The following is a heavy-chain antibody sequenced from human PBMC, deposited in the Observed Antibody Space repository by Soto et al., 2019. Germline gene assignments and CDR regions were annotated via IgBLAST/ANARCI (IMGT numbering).Heavy chain of an antibody. Sequence: QVQLVQSGAEVKKPGASVKVSCKASGYTFSSYGINWVRQAPGQGLEWLGWVSPYDGYTNYAQIPQXXVSMTTDTSTKXAXMXXRSLRSDDTAVYYCARGGYYDSSGSRNYFYYGMNVWGQGTTVTVSS. D-gene: IGHD3-22*01. CDR1: GYTFSSYG. CDR3: ARGGYYDSSGSRNYFYYGMNV. V-gene: IGHV1-18*01. CDR2: VSPYDGYT. J-gene: IGHJ6*02.